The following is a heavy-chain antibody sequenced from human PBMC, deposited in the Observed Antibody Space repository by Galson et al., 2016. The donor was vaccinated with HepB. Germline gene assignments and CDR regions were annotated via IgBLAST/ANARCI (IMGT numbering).Heavy chain of an antibody. CDR3: ARGSQVFY. J-gene: IGHJ4*02. V-gene: IGHV3-74*01. Sequence: SGFTFRNYWMHWVRQAPGERLVWVARIDGVGGSITYAGSVKGRFTISRDNAKNTLYLKMNSLRVEDTAVYYCARGSQVFYWGQGTLVTVSS. CDR2: IDGVGGSI. CDR1: GFTFRNYW.